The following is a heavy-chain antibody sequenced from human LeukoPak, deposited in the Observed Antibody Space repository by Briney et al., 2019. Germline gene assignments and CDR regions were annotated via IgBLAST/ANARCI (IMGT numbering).Heavy chain of an antibody. D-gene: IGHD6-6*01. J-gene: IGHJ4*02. Sequence: GASVKVSCKASGYTFTGYYIHWVRQAPGQGLECMGWINPNSGGTNYAQKFQGRVTMTRDTSISTAYMELSRLRSDDTAVYYCARLMYSSSSLPGDVDYWGQGTLVTVSS. CDR3: ARLMYSSSSLPGDVDY. V-gene: IGHV1-2*02. CDR2: INPNSGGT. CDR1: GYTFTGYY.